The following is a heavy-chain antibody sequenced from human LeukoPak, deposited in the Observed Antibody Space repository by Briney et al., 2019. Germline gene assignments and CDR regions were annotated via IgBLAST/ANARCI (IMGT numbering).Heavy chain of an antibody. D-gene: IGHD6-19*01. CDR3: ARGTEQWLVYFDY. Sequence: SQTLSLTCAVSGGSISSGGYYWSWIRQPAGKGLEWIGRIYTSGSTNYNPSLKSRVTMPVDTSKNQFSLKLSSVTAADTAVYYCARGTEQWLVYFDYWGQGTLVTVSS. V-gene: IGHV4-61*02. J-gene: IGHJ4*02. CDR1: GGSISSGGYY. CDR2: IYTSGST.